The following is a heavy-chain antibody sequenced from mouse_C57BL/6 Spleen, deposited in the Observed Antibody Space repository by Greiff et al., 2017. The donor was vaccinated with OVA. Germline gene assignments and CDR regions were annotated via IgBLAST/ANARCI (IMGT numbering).Heavy chain of an antibody. V-gene: IGHV14-2*01. Sequence: DVKLVESGAELVKPGASVKLSCTASGFNIKDYYMDWVKQRTEQGLEWIGRIDPEDGETKYAPKFQGKATITADTSSNTAYLQLSSLTSEDTAVYYCARVLPYWYFDVWGTGTTVTVSS. CDR3: ARVLPYWYFDV. CDR2: IDPEDGET. CDR1: GFNIKDYY. J-gene: IGHJ1*03. D-gene: IGHD1-1*01.